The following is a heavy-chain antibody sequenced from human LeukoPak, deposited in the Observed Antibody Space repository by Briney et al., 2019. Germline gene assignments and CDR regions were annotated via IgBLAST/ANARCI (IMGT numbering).Heavy chain of an antibody. V-gene: IGHV1-2*02. Sequence: GASVKVSCKSSGYTFTCYYMHWVRQAPGQGLEWMGWINPNSGGTNYAQKFQGRVTMTRDTSISTAYMELSRLRSDDTAVYYCARGVEYSSSSPYYFDYWGQGTLVTVSS. J-gene: IGHJ4*02. CDR1: GYTFTCYY. CDR2: INPNSGGT. D-gene: IGHD6-13*01. CDR3: ARGVEYSSSSPYYFDY.